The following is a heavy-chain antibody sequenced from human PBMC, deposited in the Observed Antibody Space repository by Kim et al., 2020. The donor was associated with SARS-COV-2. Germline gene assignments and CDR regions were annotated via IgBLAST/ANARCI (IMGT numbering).Heavy chain of an antibody. CDR1: GGSISSYY. CDR2: IYYSGST. J-gene: IGHJ5*02. CDR3: ARSYPTYYYDSSGHNWFDP. Sequence: SETLSLTCTVSGGSISSYYWSWIRQPPGKGLEWIGYIYYSGSTNYNPSLKSRVTISVDTSKNQFSLKLSSVTAADTAVYYCARSYPTYYYDSSGHNWFDPWGQGTLVTVSS. V-gene: IGHV4-59*13. D-gene: IGHD3-22*01.